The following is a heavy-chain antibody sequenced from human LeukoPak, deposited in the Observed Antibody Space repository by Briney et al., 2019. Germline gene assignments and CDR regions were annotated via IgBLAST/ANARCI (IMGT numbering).Heavy chain of an antibody. J-gene: IGHJ4*02. Sequence: GGSLRLSCAASGFTFSNYAMHWVRQAPGKGLEWVAVISYDGSYEDYADSVKGRFTISRDKSKNTVYLQMSSLRADDTAVYYCAREGTRVRSPMNYWGQGTLVTVSS. CDR2: ISYDGSYE. CDR3: AREGTRVRSPMNY. CDR1: GFTFSNYA. V-gene: IGHV3-30*04. D-gene: IGHD4-17*01.